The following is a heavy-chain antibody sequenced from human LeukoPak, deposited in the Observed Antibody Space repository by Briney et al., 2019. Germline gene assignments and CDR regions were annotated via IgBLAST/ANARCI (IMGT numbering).Heavy chain of an antibody. Sequence: GGSLRLSCAASGFTFSSYAMSWVRQAPGKGLEWVSAISGSGGSTDYADSVKGRFTISRDNSKNTLYLQMNSLRAEDTAVYYCAKDRARYSGSYWGLSFDYWGQGTLVTVSS. V-gene: IGHV3-23*01. CDR2: ISGSGGST. CDR3: AKDRARYSGSYWGLSFDY. D-gene: IGHD1-26*01. J-gene: IGHJ4*02. CDR1: GFTFSSYA.